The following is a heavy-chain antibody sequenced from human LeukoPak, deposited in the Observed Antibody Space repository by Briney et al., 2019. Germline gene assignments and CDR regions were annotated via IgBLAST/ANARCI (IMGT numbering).Heavy chain of an antibody. V-gene: IGHV1-2*02. CDR2: INPNSGGT. CDR3: ARDLYGGTSATFDY. CDR1: GYTFTGYY. Sequence: ASVKVSCKASGYTFTGYYMHWVRQAPGQGLEWMGWINPNSGGTYYAQKFQGRVTMTSDTSISTAYMELSRLRSDNTAVYYCARDLYGGTSATFDYWGQGTLVTVSS. J-gene: IGHJ4*02. D-gene: IGHD4-23*01.